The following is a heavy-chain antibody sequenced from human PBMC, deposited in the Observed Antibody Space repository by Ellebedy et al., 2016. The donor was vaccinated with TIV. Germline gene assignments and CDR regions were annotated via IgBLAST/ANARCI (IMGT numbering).Heavy chain of an antibody. CDR1: GGSLTSPY. D-gene: IGHD2-15*01. CDR2: IHYSWGT. J-gene: IGHJ1*01. V-gene: IGHV4-59*11. CDR3: ARGRCSGRTCSLALQH. Sequence: MPGGSLRLSCTVSGGSLTSPYFNWIRQSPGKGLEWIGYIHYSWGTNYNPSLKRRATISLDTSRNQFALSLKSATAADTALYYCARGRCSGRTCSLALQHWGQGTLVIVSS.